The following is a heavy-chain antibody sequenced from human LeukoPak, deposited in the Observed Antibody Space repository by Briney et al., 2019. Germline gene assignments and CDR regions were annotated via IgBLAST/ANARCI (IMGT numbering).Heavy chain of an antibody. Sequence: SETLSLTCAVYGGSFSGYYWSWIRQPPGKGLEWIGEINHSGSTNYNPSLKSRVTISVDTSKNQFSLKLTSVTAADTAMYYCARDIRVKTYFSTSGNSRRHAFDIWGQGATVTVSS. CDR2: INHSGST. D-gene: IGHD2/OR15-2a*01. CDR1: GGSFSGYY. V-gene: IGHV4-34*01. CDR3: ARDIRVKTYFSTSGNSRRHAFDI. J-gene: IGHJ3*02.